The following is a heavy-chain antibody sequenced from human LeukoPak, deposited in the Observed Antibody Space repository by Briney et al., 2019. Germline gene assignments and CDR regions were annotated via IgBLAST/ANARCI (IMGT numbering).Heavy chain of an antibody. Sequence: ASVKVSCKASRYTFTGYYMHWVRQAPGQGLEWMGWINPNSGVTDYAQKLQGRVTMTTDTSTSTAYMELRSLRSDDTAVYYCARDRTYYYDSSGYPDAFDIWGQGTMVTVSS. V-gene: IGHV1-2*02. CDR2: INPNSGVT. D-gene: IGHD3-22*01. J-gene: IGHJ3*02. CDR3: ARDRTYYYDSSGYPDAFDI. CDR1: RYTFTGYY.